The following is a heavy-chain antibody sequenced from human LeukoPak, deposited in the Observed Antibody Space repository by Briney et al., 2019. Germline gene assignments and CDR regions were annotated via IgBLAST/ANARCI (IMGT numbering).Heavy chain of an antibody. J-gene: IGHJ3*02. V-gene: IGHV4-34*01. D-gene: IGHD4-17*01. CDR3: DREYFDYGRQPVPPHDAFDI. CDR2: INHSGST. Sequence: SETLSLTCAVYGGSFSGYYWSWIRQPPGKGLEWIGEINHSGSTNYNPSLKSRVTISVDTSKNQFSLKLSSVTAADTAVYYCDREYFDYGRQPVPPHDAFDIWGQGTMVTVSS. CDR1: GGSFSGYY.